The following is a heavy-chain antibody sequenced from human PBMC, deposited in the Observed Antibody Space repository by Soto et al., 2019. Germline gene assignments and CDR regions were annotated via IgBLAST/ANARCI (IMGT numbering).Heavy chain of an antibody. CDR2: IYYSGST. J-gene: IGHJ6*02. D-gene: IGHD3-10*01. V-gene: IGHV4-59*01. CDR1: GGSISSEY. Sequence: SETLSLTCTVSGGSISSEYWSWILLPPGKGLEWIGYIYYSGSTNYNPSLKSRVTISVDTSKNQFSLKLSSVTAADTAVYYCAIGSITMVRGVRTSYFGMNVWGQWTTVT. CDR3: AIGSITMVRGVRTSYFGMNV.